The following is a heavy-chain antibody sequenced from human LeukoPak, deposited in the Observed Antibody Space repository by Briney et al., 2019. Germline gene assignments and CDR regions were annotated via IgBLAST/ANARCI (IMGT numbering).Heavy chain of an antibody. CDR1: GFTFSDYY. Sequence: GGSLRLSCAASGFTFSDYYMSWIRQAPGKGLEWVSYISSSGSTIYYADSVKGRFTISRDNAKNSLYLQMNSLRAEDTAVYYCARDQSPTSGYSSGWYENWFDPWGQGTLVTASS. J-gene: IGHJ5*02. D-gene: IGHD6-19*01. CDR3: ARDQSPTSGYSSGWYENWFDP. CDR2: ISSSGSTI. V-gene: IGHV3-11*01.